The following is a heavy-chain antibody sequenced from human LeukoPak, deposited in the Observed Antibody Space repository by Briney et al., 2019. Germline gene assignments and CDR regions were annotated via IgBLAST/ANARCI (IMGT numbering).Heavy chain of an antibody. CDR2: IYSSGNT. CDR1: GHSITNYY. V-gene: IGHV4-4*07. CDR3: ARVGSDGSYFDS. Sequence: SETLSLTCTVSGHSITNYYWSWIRQPAGKGLEWIGRIYSSGNTNYNPSLQSRVTMSVDASKNQFSLKLSSVTAADTAVYYCARVGSDGSYFDSWGQGTLVTLSS. J-gene: IGHJ4*02. D-gene: IGHD1-26*01.